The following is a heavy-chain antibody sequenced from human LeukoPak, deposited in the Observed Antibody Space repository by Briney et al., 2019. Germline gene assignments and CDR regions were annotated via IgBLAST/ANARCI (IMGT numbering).Heavy chain of an antibody. CDR3: ARESAVGYGSFDY. CDR1: GFTFGAYY. J-gene: IGHJ4*02. Sequence: GGSLRLSCAASGFTFGAYYMSWVRQAPGKGLEWVANIRGDGRETFYADSLRGRFSIFRDNARNSVTLQMNSLSAEDTGVYYCARESAVGYGSFDYWGQGTLVTVSS. CDR2: IRGDGRET. D-gene: IGHD6-19*01. V-gene: IGHV3-7*03.